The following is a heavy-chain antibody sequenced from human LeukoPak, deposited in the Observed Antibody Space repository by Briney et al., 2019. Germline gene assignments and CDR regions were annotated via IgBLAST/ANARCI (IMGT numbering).Heavy chain of an antibody. CDR1: GYTFTSYY. V-gene: IGHV1-46*01. CDR2: INPSGGST. J-gene: IGHJ4*02. CDR3: ARETTYYDILTGYYYFDY. D-gene: IGHD3-9*01. Sequence: GASVKVSCKASGYTFTSYYMHWVRQAPGQGLEWMGIINPSGGSTSYAQKFQGRVTMTRDMSTSTVYMELSSLRSEDTAVSYCARETTYYDILTGYYYFDYWGQGTLVTVSS.